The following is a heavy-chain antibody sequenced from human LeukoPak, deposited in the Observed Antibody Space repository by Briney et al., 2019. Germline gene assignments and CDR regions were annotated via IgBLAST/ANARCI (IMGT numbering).Heavy chain of an antibody. CDR3: ARDIAAAGDLNFDY. CDR2: ISSSGSTI. V-gene: IGHV3-48*03. D-gene: IGHD6-13*01. Sequence: SGGSLRLSCAASGFTFSSYEMNWVRQAPGKGLEWVSYISSSGSTIYYADSVKGRFTISRDNAKNSLYLQTNSLRAEDTAVYYCARDIAAAGDLNFDYWGQGTLVTVSS. J-gene: IGHJ4*02. CDR1: GFTFSSYE.